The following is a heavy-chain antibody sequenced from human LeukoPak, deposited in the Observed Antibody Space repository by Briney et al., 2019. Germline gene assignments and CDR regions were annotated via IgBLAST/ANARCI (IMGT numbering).Heavy chain of an antibody. V-gene: IGHV3-21*01. J-gene: IGHJ4*02. D-gene: IGHD3-16*02. CDR1: GFTFGGYT. CDR2: ITSGGDYM. Sequence: GSVRLSCAASGFTFGGYTMSWVRQAPGKGLQWVSTITSGGDYMYYADPVKGRFTISRDDSKNSLYLHMNSLRAEDTAVYYCARVSIFGVVIANDYWGQGTVVTVSS. CDR3: ARVSIFGVVIANDY.